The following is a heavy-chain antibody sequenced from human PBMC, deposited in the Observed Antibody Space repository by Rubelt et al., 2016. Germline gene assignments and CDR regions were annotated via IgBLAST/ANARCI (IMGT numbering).Heavy chain of an antibody. CDR2: IYYSGSS. CDR1: GGSISSYY. J-gene: IGHJ4*02. V-gene: IGHV4-59*01. D-gene: IGHD4-23*01. CDR3: ATSVGNGGDFDY. Sequence: QVQLQESGPGLVKPSETLSLTCTVSGGSISSYYWSWIRQPPGKGLEWIGYIYYSGSSNYNPSLKSRVTILVEPSTNLFSLKLRAGAAADTAVYYCATSVGNGGDFDYWGQGTLVTVSS.